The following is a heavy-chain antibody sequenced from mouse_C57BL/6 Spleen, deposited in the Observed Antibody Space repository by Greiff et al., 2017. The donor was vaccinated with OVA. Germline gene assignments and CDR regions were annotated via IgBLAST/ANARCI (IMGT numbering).Heavy chain of an antibody. Sequence: EVQLQESGPGLAKPSQSLSLSCTVTGYSITSDYWHWFRQFPGNKLEYMGYISYSGSTYNNTSLNRRISITRDTSKYQYYLQLKSVTTEDTATDYCSRYRGRSGSVYFDDWGPGTTVTVSS. V-gene: IGHV3-8*01. CDR3: SRYRGRSGSVYFDD. J-gene: IGHJ1*01. CDR2: ISYSGST. CDR1: GYSITSDY.